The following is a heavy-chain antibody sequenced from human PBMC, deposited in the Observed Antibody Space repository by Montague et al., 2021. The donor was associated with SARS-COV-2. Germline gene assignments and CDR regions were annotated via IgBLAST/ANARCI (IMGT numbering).Heavy chain of an antibody. J-gene: IGHJ6*03. D-gene: IGHD4-11*01. CDR2: INNRGNT. CDR1: GDSISSSSYY. V-gene: IGHV4-39*01. CDR3: VRVTHPRSAWPYYMDV. Sequence: SETLSLTCTVSGDSISSSSYYWGWIRQPPGKGLEWIGSINNRGNTYNNPSLRSRVSISVDTSKNQFSLNVRSVTAADTGLFYCVRVTHPRSAWPYYMDVWGTGTPVTV.